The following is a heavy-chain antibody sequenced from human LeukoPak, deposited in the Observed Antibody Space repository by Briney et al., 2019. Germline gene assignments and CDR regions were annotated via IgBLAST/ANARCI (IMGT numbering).Heavy chain of an antibody. CDR1: GFTFSNSW. Sequence: GGSLRLSCAVSGFTFSNSWMSWVRQAPGKGLEWVANIKQDGSENNYVDSVKGRFTISRDNAKNSLYLQMNSLRAEDTAVYYCARDSYTKGDYWGQGTLVTVSS. J-gene: IGHJ4*02. CDR2: IKQDGSEN. CDR3: ARDSYTKGDY. D-gene: IGHD2-8*01. V-gene: IGHV3-7*05.